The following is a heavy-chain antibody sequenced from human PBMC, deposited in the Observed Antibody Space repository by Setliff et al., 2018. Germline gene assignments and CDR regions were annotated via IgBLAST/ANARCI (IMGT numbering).Heavy chain of an antibody. CDR1: GYTFTSYG. J-gene: IGHJ4*02. D-gene: IGHD3-16*01. Sequence: ASVKVSCKASGYTFTSYGISWVRQAPGQGLEWMGWISAGNGNTKYSQKFQGRVTITTDSSKKTVYMELKTLRFDDTAFYYCARAPRWGAGKALDYWGQGTLVTVSS. V-gene: IGHV1-18*01. CDR3: ARAPRWGAGKALDY. CDR2: ISAGNGNT.